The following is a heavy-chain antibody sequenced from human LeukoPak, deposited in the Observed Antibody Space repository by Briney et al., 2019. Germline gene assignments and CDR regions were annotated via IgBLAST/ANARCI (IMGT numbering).Heavy chain of an antibody. V-gene: IGHV3-30*18. CDR2: ISYDGSNK. CDR1: GFTFSSYG. Sequence: PGRSLRLSCAASGFTFSSYGMHWVRQAPGKGREWVAVISYDGSNKYYADSVKGRFTISRDNSKNTLYLQMNSLRAEDTAVYYCAKSLRYFDWLPLFDYWGQGTLVTVSS. D-gene: IGHD3-9*01. CDR3: AKSLRYFDWLPLFDY. J-gene: IGHJ4*02.